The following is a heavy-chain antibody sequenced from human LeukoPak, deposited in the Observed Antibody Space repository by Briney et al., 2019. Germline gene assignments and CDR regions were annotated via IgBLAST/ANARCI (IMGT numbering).Heavy chain of an antibody. CDR2: INSDGSST. J-gene: IGHJ3*02. CDR3: ARNSGSYLGGGGFDI. V-gene: IGHV3-74*01. D-gene: IGHD1-26*01. CDR1: GFTFSSYW. Sequence: HTGGSLRLSCAASGFTFSSYWMHWVRQAPGKGLVWVSRINSDGSSTSYADSVKGRFTISRDNAKNTLYLQMNSLRAEDTAVYYCARNSGSYLGGGGFDIWGQGTMVTVSS.